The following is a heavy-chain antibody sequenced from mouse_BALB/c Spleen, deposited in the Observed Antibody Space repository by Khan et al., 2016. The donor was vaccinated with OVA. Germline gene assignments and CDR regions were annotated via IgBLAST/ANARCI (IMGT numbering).Heavy chain of an antibody. V-gene: IGHV3-8*02. J-gene: IGHJ2*01. Sequence: EVKLQESGPSLVKPSQTLSLTCSVTGDSITSGYWNWIRQFPGNKLEYMGYISSSDSTFYNPSLKSRISITRDTSKNKYYLQLNSVTTEDTATYXCAIWNYRYDGYFDYWGQGTTLTVSS. CDR3: AIWNYRYDGYFDY. CDR1: GDSITSGY. D-gene: IGHD2-14*01. CDR2: ISSSDST.